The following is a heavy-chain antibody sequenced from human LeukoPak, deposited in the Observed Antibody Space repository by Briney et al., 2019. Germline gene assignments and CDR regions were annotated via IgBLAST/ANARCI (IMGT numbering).Heavy chain of an antibody. CDR1: GFSLSRYW. J-gene: IGHJ4*02. V-gene: IGHV3-7*01. CDR3: ARDLDYYATDY. D-gene: IGHD3/OR15-3a*01. Sequence: PGGSLRLSCAASGFSLSRYWMSWVRPAPGKGLEGVTNIGKDGSGNHYVDSVKGRFTISRDNAKNSLYLQMNSLRADDTAVYYCARDLDYYATDYWGQGTLVTVSS. CDR2: IGKDGSGN.